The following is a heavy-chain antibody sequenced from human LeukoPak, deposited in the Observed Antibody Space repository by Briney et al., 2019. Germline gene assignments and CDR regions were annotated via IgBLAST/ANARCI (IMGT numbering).Heavy chain of an antibody. CDR1: GGSLSSSY. J-gene: IGHJ3*02. Sequence: PPETLSLTCTVPGGSLSSSYRSSIRHTPGKGLEWSGHIYYSGSTNYNPSRKSRVTISVDTSKNQFSLKLSSVTAADTAVYYCARGRSAVWGSHFLDIWGQGTMVTVSS. CDR2: IYYSGST. D-gene: IGHD3-16*01. V-gene: IGHV4-59*01. CDR3: ARGRSAVWGSHFLDI.